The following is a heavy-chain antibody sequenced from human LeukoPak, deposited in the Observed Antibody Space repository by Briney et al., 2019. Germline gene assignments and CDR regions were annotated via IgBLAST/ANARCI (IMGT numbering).Heavy chain of an antibody. D-gene: IGHD2-15*01. CDR3: ARVQDEVVVAALDY. V-gene: IGHV3-21*01. Sequence: GGSLRLSCAASGSTFSSYSMNWVRQAPGKGLEWVSSISSSSSYIYYADSVKGRFTISRDNAKNSLYLQMNSLRAEDTAVYYCARVQDEVVVAALDYWGQGTLVTVSS. CDR2: ISSSSSYI. J-gene: IGHJ4*02. CDR1: GSTFSSYS.